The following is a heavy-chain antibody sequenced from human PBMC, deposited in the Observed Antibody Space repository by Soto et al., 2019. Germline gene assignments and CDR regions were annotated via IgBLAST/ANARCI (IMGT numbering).Heavy chain of an antibody. D-gene: IGHD3-10*01. CDR2: IHHSGNA. V-gene: IGHV4-4*02. Sequence: PSETLSLTCAVSGGSISSNTLWGSWVRQPPGKGLEWIGEIHHSGNANYNPSRRSRVMLSADTSTNQFSLKVTSVSAAATAVSYCARLEFGRCGAEWGQGTLVTVSS. J-gene: IGHJ1*01. CDR1: GGSISSNTL. CDR3: ARLEFGRCGAE.